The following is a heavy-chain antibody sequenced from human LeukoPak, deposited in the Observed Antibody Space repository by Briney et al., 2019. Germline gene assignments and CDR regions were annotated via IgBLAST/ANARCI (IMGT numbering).Heavy chain of an antibody. CDR1: GFTFSDYY. D-gene: IGHD3-10*01. Sequence: GGSLRLSCAASGFTFSDYYMSWIRQAPGKGLEWVSYISSSGSTIYYADSVKGRFTISRDNAKNSLYLQMDSLRAEDTAVYYCARSLNGSGSYYPRYYYYYYMDVWGKGTTVTVSS. CDR2: ISSSGSTI. J-gene: IGHJ6*03. V-gene: IGHV3-11*01. CDR3: ARSLNGSGSYYPRYYYYYYMDV.